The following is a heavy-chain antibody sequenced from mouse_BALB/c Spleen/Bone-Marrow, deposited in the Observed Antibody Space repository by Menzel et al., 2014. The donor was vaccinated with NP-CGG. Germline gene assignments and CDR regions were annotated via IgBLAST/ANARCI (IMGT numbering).Heavy chain of an antibody. CDR2: INPSSGYT. D-gene: IGHD2-1*01. CDR3: ARESYGNWFAY. Sequence: VQRVESGAELARPGASVKMSRKASGYTFTGYTMHWVKQRPGQGLEWIGYINPSSGYTNYNQKFKDKATLTADKSSSTAYMQLSSLTSEDSAVYYCARESYGNWFAYWGQGTLVTVSA. CDR1: GYTFTGYT. J-gene: IGHJ3*01. V-gene: IGHV1-4*01.